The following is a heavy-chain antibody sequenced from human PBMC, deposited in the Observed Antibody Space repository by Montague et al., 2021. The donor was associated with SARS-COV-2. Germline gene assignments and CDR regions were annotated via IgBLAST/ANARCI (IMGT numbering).Heavy chain of an antibody. V-gene: IGHV4-34*01. Sequence: SETLSLTCAVYGGSFGVYYWSWIRQPPGKGLEWIGEINHSGSTNYNPSXKSRVTISSDTSKNQFSLKLNSVTAADTAVYFCVVVVPAMRPRSDYWGQGTLVTVSS. D-gene: IGHD2-21*02. CDR1: GGSFGVYY. J-gene: IGHJ4*02. CDR3: VVVVPAMRPRSDY. CDR2: INHSGST.